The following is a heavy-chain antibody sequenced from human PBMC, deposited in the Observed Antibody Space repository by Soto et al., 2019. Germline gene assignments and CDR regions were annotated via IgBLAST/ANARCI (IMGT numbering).Heavy chain of an antibody. V-gene: IGHV4-34*01. J-gene: IGHJ6*02. CDR2: INHSGST. CDR1: GGSFSGYY. Sequence: PSETLSLTCTVSGGSFSGYYWSWIRQPPGKGLEWIGEINHSGSTNYNPSLKSRVTISVDTSKNQFSLKLSSVTAADTAVYYCAEDYSSSWTAVSSDYYYYYGMDVWGQGTTVTVSS. CDR3: AEDYSSSWTAVSSDYYYYYGMDV. D-gene: IGHD6-13*01.